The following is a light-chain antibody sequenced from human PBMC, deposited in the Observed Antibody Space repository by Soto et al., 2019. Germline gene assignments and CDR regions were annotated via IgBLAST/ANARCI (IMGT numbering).Light chain of an antibody. CDR2: DAS. CDR1: KMFGSS. J-gene: IGKJ1*01. CDR3: QQRSSWPWT. Sequence: EMVLTHSPGTLSFSPGERATLSCRASKMFGSSLAWYQQKPGQAPRLLIHDASNRATGIPARFSGSGSGTDFTLTISSLEPEDFAVYYCQQRSSWPWTFGQGTKVEIK. V-gene: IGKV3-11*01.